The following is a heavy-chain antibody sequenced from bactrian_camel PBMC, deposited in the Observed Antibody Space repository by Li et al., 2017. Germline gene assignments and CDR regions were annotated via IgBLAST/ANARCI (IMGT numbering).Heavy chain of an antibody. V-gene: IGHV3S54*01. CDR2: IKLRDDRK. J-gene: IGHJ4*01. Sequence: HVQLVESGGGSVQAGGSLRLSCAASGDIKSIRMMAWFRQVAGSERDGVAAIKLRDDRKYYADSLQGRFTISRDTAKNTLFLEIDNMKPEDTAIYYCAAEVPEHRSSTFDVWWIMDYLEHITFGARGPRSPS. CDR3: AAEVPEHRSSTFDVWWIMDYLEHIT. CDR1: GDIKSIRM. D-gene: IGHD7*01.